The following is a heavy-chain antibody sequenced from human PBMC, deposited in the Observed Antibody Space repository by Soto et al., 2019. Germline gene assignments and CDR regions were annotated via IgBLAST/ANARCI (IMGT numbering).Heavy chain of an antibody. CDR2: ISSSSSTI. Sequence: GGSLRLSCAASGFTFSSYSMNWVRQAPGKGLEWVSYISSSSSTIYYADSVKGRFTISRDNAKNSLYLQMNSLRDEDTAVYYCARDPRYYDCWSGYHPFFDYWGQGTLVTVSS. CDR1: GFTFSSYS. D-gene: IGHD3-3*01. J-gene: IGHJ4*02. V-gene: IGHV3-48*02. CDR3: ARDPRYYDCWSGYHPFFDY.